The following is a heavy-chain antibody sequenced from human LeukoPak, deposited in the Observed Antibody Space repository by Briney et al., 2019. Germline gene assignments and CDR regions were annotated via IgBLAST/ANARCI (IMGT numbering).Heavy chain of an antibody. Sequence: PGGSLRLSCAASGFTFSNYDMYWVRQAPGKGLEWVTVIWFDGSNKYYVDSVKGRFTISRDNSKNTVYLQMNSLRVDDTALYYCARGPPIGYSYMDVWGEGTTVTVSS. CDR2: IWFDGSNK. D-gene: IGHD1-14*01. CDR1: GFTFSNYD. J-gene: IGHJ6*03. V-gene: IGHV3-33*01. CDR3: ARGPPIGYSYMDV.